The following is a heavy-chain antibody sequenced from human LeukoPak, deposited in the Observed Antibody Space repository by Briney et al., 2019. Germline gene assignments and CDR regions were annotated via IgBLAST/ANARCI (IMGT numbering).Heavy chain of an antibody. CDR1: GFTFSSYA. CDR3: ARDHVRGLIMVPPSIDY. D-gene: IGHD3-10*01. J-gene: IGHJ4*01. V-gene: IGHV3-64*01. CDR2: IIGNGGST. Sequence: PGGSLRLFCAASGFTFSSYAMHWVRQAPGKGLEYVSAIIGNGGSTYYANSVEGRFTISRDTSKNTLYLQMGSLRAEDMAVYYCARDHVRGLIMVPPSIDYWGQGTPVTVSS.